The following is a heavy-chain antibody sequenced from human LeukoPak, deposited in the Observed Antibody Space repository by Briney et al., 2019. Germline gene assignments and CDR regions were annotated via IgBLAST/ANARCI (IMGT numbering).Heavy chain of an antibody. V-gene: IGHV4-38-2*02. D-gene: IGHD2-8*01. CDR3: ARNGYYGMDV. Sequence: SETLSLTCTVSGYSISSGYYWGWILQPPGKGLEWIVGIYHSGSTYYNPSLKSRVTISVDTSKNQFSLKLSSVTAADTAVYYCARNGYYGMDVWGQGTTVTVSS. J-gene: IGHJ6*02. CDR1: GYSISSGYY. CDR2: IYHSGST.